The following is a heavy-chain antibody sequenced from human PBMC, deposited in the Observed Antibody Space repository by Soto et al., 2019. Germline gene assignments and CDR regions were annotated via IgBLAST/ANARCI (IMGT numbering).Heavy chain of an antibody. D-gene: IGHD3-22*01. CDR2: IYSDGST. V-gene: IGHV3-53*04. CDR1: GFTVSSNY. J-gene: IGHJ6*02. CDR3: ARDPYYDSSGYLASNGMDV. Sequence: DVQLVESGGGLVQPGGSLRLSCAASGFTVSSNYMSWVRQAPGKGLEWVSVIYSDGSTYYADSVKGRFTISRHNSKNTLYLQMNILRAEDTAVYYCARDPYYDSSGYLASNGMDVWGQGTTVTVSS.